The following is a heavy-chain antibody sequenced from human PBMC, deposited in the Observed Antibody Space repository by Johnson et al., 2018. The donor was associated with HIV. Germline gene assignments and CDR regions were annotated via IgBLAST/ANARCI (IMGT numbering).Heavy chain of an antibody. CDR3: GKCIWGSSLIDVFDI. Sequence: QVQLVESGGGVVRPGGSLRLSCAASGFTFSSYAMHWVRQAPGKGLEWVAVMYYDGSNKYYADSVKGRFTISRDNSKNTLYLQMNSLRDEDTAVYYCGKCIWGSSLIDVFDIWGQGTRVTVSS. V-gene: IGHV3-30*18. CDR2: MYYDGSNK. D-gene: IGHD6-13*01. J-gene: IGHJ3*02. CDR1: GFTFSSYA.